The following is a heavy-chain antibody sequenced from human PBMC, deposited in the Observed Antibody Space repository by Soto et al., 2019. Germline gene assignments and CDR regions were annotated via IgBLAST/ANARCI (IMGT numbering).Heavy chain of an antibody. J-gene: IGHJ6*02. CDR1: GDSISIYY. CDR3: ARWGRSRELDV. Sequence: SETRSLTCTFSGDSISIYYWNWIRQPPGKVLDLIGYVYYSGSTNYXXSLKMRAXXSVDTSKNLFXVKLSXLTAADTAVYYCARWGRSRELDVWAQGTTVTVSS. D-gene: IGHD3-16*01. CDR2: VYYSGST. V-gene: IGHV4-59*08.